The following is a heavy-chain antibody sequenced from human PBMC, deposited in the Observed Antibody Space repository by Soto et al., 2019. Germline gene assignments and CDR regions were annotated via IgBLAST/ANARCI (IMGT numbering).Heavy chain of an antibody. CDR3: ARIGGYHGPLDY. J-gene: IGHJ4*02. Sequence: LSLTCSVSGVSISSYFWSWIRQAPGRGLEWIGYTYHRGSTNYSPSLKSRVAISLDTSENQFSLKVNSVTAADTAVYYCARIGGYHGPLDYWGQGTPVTVSS. CDR1: GVSISSYF. CDR2: TYHRGST. D-gene: IGHD6-25*01. V-gene: IGHV4-59*01.